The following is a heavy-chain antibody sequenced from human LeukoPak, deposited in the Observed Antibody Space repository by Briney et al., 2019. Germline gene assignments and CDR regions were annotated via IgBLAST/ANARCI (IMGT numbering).Heavy chain of an antibody. CDR2: ISSSSSYI. D-gene: IGHD6-19*01. J-gene: IGHJ4*02. Sequence: GGSLRLSCAASGFTFSSYSMNWVRQAPGKGLEWVSSISSSSSYIYYADSVKGRFTISRDNAKNSLYLQMNSLRAEDTAVYYCAREKGSGCCSGYWGQGTLVTVSS. V-gene: IGHV3-21*01. CDR1: GFTFSSYS. CDR3: AREKGSGCCSGY.